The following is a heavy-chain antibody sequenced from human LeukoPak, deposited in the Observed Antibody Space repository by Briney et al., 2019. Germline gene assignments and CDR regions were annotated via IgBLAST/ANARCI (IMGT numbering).Heavy chain of an antibody. CDR2: IDPSDSYT. D-gene: IGHD6-6*01. V-gene: IGHV5-10-1*01. J-gene: IGHJ5*02. CDR1: GYSFTSYW. CDR3: ARRVSSSGWFDP. Sequence: GESLKIPCKGSGYSFTSYWISWVRQMPGKGLEWMGRIDPSDSYTNYSPSFQGHVTISADKSISTAYLQWSSLKASDTAMYYCARRVSSSGWFDPWGQGTLVTVSS.